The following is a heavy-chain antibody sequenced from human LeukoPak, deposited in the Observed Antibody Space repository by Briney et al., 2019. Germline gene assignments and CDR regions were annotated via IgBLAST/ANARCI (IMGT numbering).Heavy chain of an antibody. CDR3: AKGATVVPIGPCDY. CDR2: IICNRGSI. Sequence: ARSLTLSCPAAGFTSDDHAMHWVRHAQGKGREWVSGIICNRGSIDYTDSVKGRFTISRDNAKNSLYLQMNSLRAEDTVLYYCAKGATVVPIGPCDYWGQGTLVTVSS. D-gene: IGHD4-23*01. J-gene: IGHJ4*02. V-gene: IGHV3-9*02. CDR1: GFTSDDHA.